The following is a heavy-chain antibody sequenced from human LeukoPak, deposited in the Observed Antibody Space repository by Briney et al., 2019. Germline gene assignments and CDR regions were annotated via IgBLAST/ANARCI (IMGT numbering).Heavy chain of an antibody. D-gene: IGHD3-22*01. J-gene: IGHJ4*02. V-gene: IGHV3-23*01. Sequence: GGSLRLSCAASGFTFSSYSMRWVRQAPGKGLGWGSAFCGSGGSTYYADSVKGRFTISRDNSKNTLYLQMNSLRAEDTAVYYCAKGMSYYDSSGYYYQDYWGQGTLVTVSS. CDR2: FCGSGGST. CDR3: AKGMSYYDSSGYYYQDY. CDR1: GFTFSSYS.